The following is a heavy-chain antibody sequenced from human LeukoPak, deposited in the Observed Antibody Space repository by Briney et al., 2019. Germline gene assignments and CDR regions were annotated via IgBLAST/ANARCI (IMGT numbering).Heavy chain of an antibody. CDR1: GFTFSSYG. Sequence: GGSLRLSCAASGFTFSSYGMHWVRQAPGKGLEWVAFMRYDGSNKYYADSVKGRFTISGDNSKNTLYLQMNSLRAEDTAVYYCAKDHDSSGYYYFDYWGQGTLVTVSS. D-gene: IGHD3-22*01. CDR2: MRYDGSNK. V-gene: IGHV3-30*02. J-gene: IGHJ4*02. CDR3: AKDHDSSGYYYFDY.